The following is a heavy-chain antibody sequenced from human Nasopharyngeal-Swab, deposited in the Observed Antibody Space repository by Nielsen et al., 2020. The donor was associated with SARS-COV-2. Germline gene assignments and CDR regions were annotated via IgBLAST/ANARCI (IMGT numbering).Heavy chain of an antibody. D-gene: IGHD2-21*02. Sequence: SVKVSCKASGGTFSSYAISWVRQAPGQGLEWMGGIIPIFGTANYAQKFQGRVTITADESTSTAYMELSSLRSEDTAVYYCARGDCGSDCFTGDWFDPWGQGTLVTVSS. CDR2: IIPIFGTA. CDR1: GGTFSSYA. J-gene: IGHJ5*02. CDR3: ARGDCGSDCFTGDWFDP. V-gene: IGHV1-69*13.